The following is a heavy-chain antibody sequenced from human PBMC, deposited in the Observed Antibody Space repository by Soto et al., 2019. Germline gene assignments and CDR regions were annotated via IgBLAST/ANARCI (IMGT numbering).Heavy chain of an antibody. J-gene: IGHJ5*02. Sequence: PSETLSLTCTVSGGSISSYYWSWIRQPPGKGLEWIGYIYYSGSTNYNPPLKSRVTISVDTSKNQFSLKLSSVTAADTAVYSCARDGGGSILTGSNWFDPWGQGTLGTVSS. CDR2: IYYSGST. CDR1: GGSISSYY. CDR3: ARDGGGSILTGSNWFDP. D-gene: IGHD3-9*01. V-gene: IGHV4-59*01.